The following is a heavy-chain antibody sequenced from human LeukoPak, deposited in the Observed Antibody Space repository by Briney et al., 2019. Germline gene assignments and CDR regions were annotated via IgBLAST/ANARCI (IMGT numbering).Heavy chain of an antibody. CDR3: ARPYGGNPGYFDY. V-gene: IGHV4-39*01. D-gene: IGHD4-23*01. J-gene: IGHJ4*02. CDR1: GGSISSNSEY. CDR2: IYYSGTT. Sequence: SETLSLTCTVSGGSISSNSEYCGWIRQPPGKGLEWIGNIYYSGTTYYNPSPKSRVTISVDTSKSQFSLKLSSVTAADTAVYYCARPYGGNPGYFDYWGQGTLVTVSS.